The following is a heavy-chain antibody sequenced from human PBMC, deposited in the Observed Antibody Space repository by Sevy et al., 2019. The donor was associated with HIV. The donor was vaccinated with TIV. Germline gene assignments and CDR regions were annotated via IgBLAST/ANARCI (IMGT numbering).Heavy chain of an antibody. CDR2: ISXSGTST. J-gene: IGHJ4*02. CDR3: XXVSIXXXXGXXXX. Sequence: GGSLRLSCAASGFXFSTYAMTWVRQAPGKGLEWVXGISXSGTSTYYTDSVKGRFTISRDNSKNTVYLQMNNLRAEDTAVYYCXXVSIXXXXGXXXXXGXGXXVTVSS. CDR1: GFXFSTYA. D-gene: IGHD3-3*01. V-gene: IGHV3-23*01.